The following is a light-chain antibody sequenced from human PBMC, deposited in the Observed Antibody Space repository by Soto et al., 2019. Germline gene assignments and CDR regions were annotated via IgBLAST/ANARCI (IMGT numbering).Light chain of an antibody. CDR1: DSNIGNNF. V-gene: IGLV1-51*01. CDR3: GTWDNSLNTFV. J-gene: IGLJ1*01. CDR2: DNN. Sequence: QSVLTQPPSVSAAPGQKVTISCSGSDSNIGNNFVSWYQQLPETTPKLLVYDNNRRPSEIPDRFSGSKSGTSATLGITGLQTGDEADYYCGTWDNSLNTFVFGPGTKVTVL.